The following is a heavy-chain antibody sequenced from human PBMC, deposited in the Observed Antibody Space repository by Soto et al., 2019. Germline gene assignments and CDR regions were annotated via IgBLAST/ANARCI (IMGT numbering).Heavy chain of an antibody. V-gene: IGHV3-30-3*01. J-gene: IGHJ6*02. CDR1: GFTFSSYA. Sequence: QVQLVESGGGVVQPGRSLRLSCAASGFTFSSYAMHWVRQAPGKGLEWVAVISYDGSNKYYADSVKGRFTISRDNSKNTLYLQMNSLRAEDTAVYYCARDTPYYAFWSGYYVEVNTHGYYSYGMDVWGQGTTVTVSS. D-gene: IGHD3-3*01. CDR2: ISYDGSNK. CDR3: ARDTPYYAFWSGYYVEVNTHGYYSYGMDV.